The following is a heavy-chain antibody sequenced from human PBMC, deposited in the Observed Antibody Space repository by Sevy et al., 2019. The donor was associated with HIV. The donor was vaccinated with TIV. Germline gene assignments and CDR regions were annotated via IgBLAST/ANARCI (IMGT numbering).Heavy chain of an antibody. CDR2: ISAYNGNT. Sequence: ASVKVSCKASGYTFTSYGISWVRQAPGQGLEWMGWISAYNGNTNDAQKLQGRVTMTTDTSTSTAYMELRSLRSDDTAVYYCAPMYYDFWSGSYYFDYWGQGTLVTVSS. V-gene: IGHV1-18*01. CDR1: GYTFTSYG. J-gene: IGHJ4*02. D-gene: IGHD3-3*01. CDR3: APMYYDFWSGSYYFDY.